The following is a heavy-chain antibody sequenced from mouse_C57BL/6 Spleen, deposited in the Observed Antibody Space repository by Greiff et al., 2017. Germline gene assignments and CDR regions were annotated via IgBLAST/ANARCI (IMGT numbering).Heavy chain of an antibody. CDR1: GYTFTSYD. D-gene: IGHD1-1*01. Sequence: VQLQQSGPELVKPGASVKLSCKASGYTFTSYDINWVKQRPGQGLEWIGWIYPRDGSTKYNEKFKGKATLTVDTSSSTAYMELHSLTSEDSAVYFCARKDYYGSSAMDYWGQGTSVTVSS. J-gene: IGHJ4*01. CDR3: ARKDYYGSSAMDY. V-gene: IGHV1-85*01. CDR2: IYPRDGST.